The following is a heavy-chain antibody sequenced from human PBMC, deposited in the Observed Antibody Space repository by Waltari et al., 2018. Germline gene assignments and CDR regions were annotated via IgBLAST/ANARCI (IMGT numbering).Heavy chain of an antibody. CDR2: IYYSGST. CDR1: GGSTSSSSYY. D-gene: IGHD2-15*01. Sequence: QLQLQESGPGLVKPSETLSLTCTVSGGSTSSSSYYCGWIRQPPGKGLEWIGSIYYSGSTYYNPSLKSRVTISVDTSKNQFSLKLSSVTAADTAVYYCASLRYCSGGSCYGFDYWGQGTLVTVSS. J-gene: IGHJ4*02. CDR3: ASLRYCSGGSCYGFDY. V-gene: IGHV4-39*01.